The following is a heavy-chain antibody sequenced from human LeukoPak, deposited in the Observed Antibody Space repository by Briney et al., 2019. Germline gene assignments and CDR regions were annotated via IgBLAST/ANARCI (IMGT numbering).Heavy chain of an antibody. D-gene: IGHD2-8*01. CDR3: ARTYTYGRIS. J-gene: IGHJ5*02. CDR1: GGSISSYY. Sequence: SETLSLTCTVSGGSISSYYWSWIRQPPGKGLEWIGYIYYSGSTNYNPSLKSRVTISVDKSNNQFSLKLSSVTAADTAVYYCARTYTYGRISWGQGTLVTVSS. CDR2: IYYSGST. V-gene: IGHV4-59*12.